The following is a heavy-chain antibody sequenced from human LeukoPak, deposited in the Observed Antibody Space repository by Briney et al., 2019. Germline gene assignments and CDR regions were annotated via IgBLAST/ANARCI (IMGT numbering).Heavy chain of an antibody. CDR2: ISSSSSYI. CDR1: GFTFSSYS. CDR3: ARLDGSSGWYGGYDY. Sequence: GGSLRLSCAASGFTFSSYSMNWVRQAPGKGLEWVSSISSSSSYIYYADSVKGRFTISRDNAKNSLYLQMNSLRAEDTAVYYCARLDGSSGWYGGYDYWGQGTLVTVSS. V-gene: IGHV3-21*01. D-gene: IGHD6-13*01. J-gene: IGHJ4*02.